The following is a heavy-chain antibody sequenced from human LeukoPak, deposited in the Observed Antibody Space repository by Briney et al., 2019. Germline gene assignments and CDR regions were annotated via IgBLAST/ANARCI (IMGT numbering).Heavy chain of an antibody. D-gene: IGHD6-13*01. CDR1: GFTFSSYA. J-gene: IGHJ4*02. Sequence: QSGRSLTLSCAASGFTFSSYAMDWVRQAPGKGLEWVAVVSNDETKKDYADPVKGRFTISRDNSRNTLYLQMNSLRAEDTAVYYCARVVDGGSSWYSPMEYWGQGTLVTVSS. CDR3: ARVVDGGSSWYSPMEY. CDR2: VSNDETKK. V-gene: IGHV3-30-3*01.